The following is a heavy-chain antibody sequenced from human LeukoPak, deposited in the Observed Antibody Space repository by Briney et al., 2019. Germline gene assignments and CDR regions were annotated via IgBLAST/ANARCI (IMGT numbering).Heavy chain of an antibody. D-gene: IGHD3-16*01. J-gene: IGHJ4*02. V-gene: IGHV4-4*07. CDR2: IYTTGKT. Sequence: SETLSLTCTVSSGSINSYYWGWVRQPAGRGLEWIGRIYTTGKTDYNPSPKSRLTMSVDTSKSQFSLTLRSVTAADTDIYYCARHGYTASHYFLDFWSQGTLVTVSS. CDR1: SGSINSYY. CDR3: ARHGYTASHYFLDF.